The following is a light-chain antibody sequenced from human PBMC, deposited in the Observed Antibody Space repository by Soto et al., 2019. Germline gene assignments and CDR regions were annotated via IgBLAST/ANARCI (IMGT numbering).Light chain of an antibody. V-gene: IGLV2-11*01. Sequence: QSALTQPRSVSGSPGQSVTISCTGTSSDVGGYNYVSWYQQHPGKAPKLMIYDVSKRPSGVPDRFSGSKSGNTASLTISGLQAEDEADYYCAAWDDSLKADVFGTGTKVTVL. J-gene: IGLJ1*01. CDR1: SSDVGGYNY. CDR2: DVS. CDR3: AAWDDSLKADV.